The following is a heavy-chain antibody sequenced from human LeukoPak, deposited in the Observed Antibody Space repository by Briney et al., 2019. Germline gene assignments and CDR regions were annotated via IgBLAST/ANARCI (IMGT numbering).Heavy chain of an antibody. J-gene: IGHJ4*02. V-gene: IGHV1-18*01. D-gene: IGHD3-10*01. CDR3: ARSRFGESPPDY. Sequence: GASVKVSCKASGYTFTSYGISWVRQAPGQGLEGMGWISAYNGNTNYAQKLQARVTMTTATSTSTAYMELRSLRSDDTAVYYCARSRFGESPPDYWGQGTLVTVSS. CDR1: GYTFTSYG. CDR2: ISAYNGNT.